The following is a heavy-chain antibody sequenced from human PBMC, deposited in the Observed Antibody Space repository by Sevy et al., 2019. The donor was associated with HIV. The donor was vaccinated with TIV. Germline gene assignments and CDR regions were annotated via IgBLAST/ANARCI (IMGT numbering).Heavy chain of an antibody. CDR3: AKDRSHIIMIRGVVIFDY. CDR2: ISGSGNT. J-gene: IGHJ4*02. V-gene: IGHV3-23*01. Sequence: GGSLRLSCAASGFTFSSYAMSWVRQAPGKGLEWVSAISGSGNTYYADSVKGWFTISRDNPKNALFLQMNSLRAEDTAVYYCAKDRSHIIMIRGVVIFDYWGQGTLVTVSS. CDR1: GFTFSSYA. D-gene: IGHD3-10*01.